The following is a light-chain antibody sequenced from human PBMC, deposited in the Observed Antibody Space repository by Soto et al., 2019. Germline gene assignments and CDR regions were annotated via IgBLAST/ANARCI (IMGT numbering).Light chain of an antibody. Sequence: QSALPQPASVSGSPGQSITISCTGTSSDVGGYDFVSWYQHHPGKAPKLIIYDVNIRPSGLSNRFSGSKSGNTASLTISGLQTEDEADYYCSSYTSSHTRVFGTGTKVTVL. CDR2: DVN. CDR3: SSYTSSHTRV. CDR1: SSDVGGYDF. V-gene: IGLV2-14*01. J-gene: IGLJ6*01.